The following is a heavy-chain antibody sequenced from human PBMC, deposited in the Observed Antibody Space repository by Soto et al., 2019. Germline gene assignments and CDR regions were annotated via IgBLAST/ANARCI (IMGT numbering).Heavy chain of an antibody. CDR2: MNPNSGNT. J-gene: IGHJ6*03. V-gene: IGHV1-8*01. CDR1: GYTFTRYD. Sequence: GASVKVSCKASGYTFTRYDINWVRQATGQGLEWMGWMNPNSGNTGYAQKFQGRVTMTRNTSISTAYMELSSLRSEDTAVYYCARLRSAATYYYYYYMDVWGKGTTVTVSS. CDR3: ARLRSAATYYYYYYMDV. D-gene: IGHD2-15*01.